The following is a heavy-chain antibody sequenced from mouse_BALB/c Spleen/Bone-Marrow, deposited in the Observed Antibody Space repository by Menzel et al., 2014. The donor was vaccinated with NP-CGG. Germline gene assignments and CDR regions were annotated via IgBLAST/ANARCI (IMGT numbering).Heavy chain of an antibody. J-gene: IGHJ4*01. V-gene: IGHV1S81*02. CDR2: INPSNGRT. D-gene: IGHD2-1*01. CDR3: ARSYGNYYAMDY. CDR1: GYTFTSYW. Sequence: VKLQESGAELVKPWASVKLSCKASGYTFTSYWMHWVKQRPGQGLEWIGEINPSNGRTNYNEKFKSKATLTVDKSSSTAYMQLSSLTSEDSAVYYCARSYGNYYAMDYWGQGTSVTVSS.